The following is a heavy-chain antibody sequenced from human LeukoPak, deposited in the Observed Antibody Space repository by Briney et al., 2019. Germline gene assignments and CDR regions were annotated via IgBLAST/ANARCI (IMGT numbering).Heavy chain of an antibody. V-gene: IGHV3-7*01. CDR1: GFTFSSYW. D-gene: IGHD5-18*01. CDR3: ARADTTMVAPYIDY. Sequence: GGSLRLSCAASGFTFSSYWMGWVRQAPGKVLEWVANIMQDGSEKYYVDSVKGRFTISRDNAKNSLYLQMNSLRAEDTAVYYCARADTTMVAPYIDYWGQGTLVTVSS. CDR2: IMQDGSEK. J-gene: IGHJ4*02.